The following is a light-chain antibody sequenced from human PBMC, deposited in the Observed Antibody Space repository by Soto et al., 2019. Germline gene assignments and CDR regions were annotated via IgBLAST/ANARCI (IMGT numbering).Light chain of an antibody. J-gene: IGLJ2*01. CDR2: NVG. Sequence: QSALTQPASVSASPGQSITISCTGTSSDVVGYNYVSWYQQHPGKAPKLMISNVGDRPSGVSHRFSGSKSGNTASLTISGLQTEDEAEYYCSSYTSSSTVVFGGGTKLTVL. V-gene: IGLV2-14*03. CDR3: SSYTSSSTVV. CDR1: SSDVVGYNY.